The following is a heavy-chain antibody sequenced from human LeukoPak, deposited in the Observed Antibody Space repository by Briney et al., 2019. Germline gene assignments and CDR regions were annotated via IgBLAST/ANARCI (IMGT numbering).Heavy chain of an antibody. V-gene: IGHV1-8*03. CDR2: MNPNSGNT. Sequence: ASVKVSCKASGYTFTSYDINWVRQATGQRLEWMGWMNPNSGNTGYAQKFQGRVTITRNTSISTAYMELSSLRPEDTAVYYCARDKLPAPWDGMDVWGQGTTVTVSS. CDR1: GYTFTSYD. CDR3: ARDKLPAPWDGMDV. D-gene: IGHD2-2*01. J-gene: IGHJ6*02.